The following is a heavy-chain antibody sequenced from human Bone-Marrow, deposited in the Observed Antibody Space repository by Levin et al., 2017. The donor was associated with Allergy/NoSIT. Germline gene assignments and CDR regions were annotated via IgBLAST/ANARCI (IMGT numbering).Heavy chain of an antibody. D-gene: IGHD3-3*01. Sequence: LSGGSLRLSCAASGFTFDDYAMHWVRQAPGKGLEWVSGISWNSGSIGYADSVKGRFTISRDNAKNSLYLQMNSLRAEDTALYYCAKAAVFGLVNWFDPWGQGTLVTVSS. CDR3: AKAAVFGLVNWFDP. J-gene: IGHJ5*02. V-gene: IGHV3-9*01. CDR2: ISWNSGSI. CDR1: GFTFDDYA.